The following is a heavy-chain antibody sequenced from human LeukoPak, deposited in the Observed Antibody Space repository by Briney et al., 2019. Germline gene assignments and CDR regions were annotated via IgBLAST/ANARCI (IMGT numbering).Heavy chain of an antibody. CDR3: ARASTTFDD. Sequence: SETLSLTCSVSGGFITSYYWSWIRQPPGKGLEWIGHVSDGGSTNYSPSLKSRVSISVDTSKNQFSLKLNSVTAADTAVYSCARASTTFDDWGQGTLVTVSS. J-gene: IGHJ4*02. CDR1: GGFITSYY. D-gene: IGHD1-14*01. CDR2: VSDGGST. V-gene: IGHV4-59*01.